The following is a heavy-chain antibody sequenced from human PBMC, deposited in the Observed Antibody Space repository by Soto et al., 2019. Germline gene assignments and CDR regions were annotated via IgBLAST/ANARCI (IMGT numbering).Heavy chain of an antibody. CDR2: IYHSGST. Sequence: PSETLSLTCAVSGGSISSSNWCSWVRQPPGKGREWVGEIYHSGSTNYNPSLQSRGTISVDKSKNQCSLKLSSVTAADTAVYYCAGLIAAAGMGWFDPWGQGTLVTVS. D-gene: IGHD6-13*01. CDR3: AGLIAAAGMGWFDP. V-gene: IGHV4-4*02. CDR1: GGSISSSNW. J-gene: IGHJ5*02.